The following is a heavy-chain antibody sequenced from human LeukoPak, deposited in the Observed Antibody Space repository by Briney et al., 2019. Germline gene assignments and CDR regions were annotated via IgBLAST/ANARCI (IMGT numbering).Heavy chain of an antibody. V-gene: IGHV1-69*05. CDR3: ARGVGAWDRAPYYYYMDV. D-gene: IGHD1-26*01. CDR1: GGTFSSYA. CDR2: IIPIFGTA. Sequence: GASVKVSCKASGGTFSSYAISWVRQAPGQGLEWMGGIIPIFGTANYAQKFQGRVTITTDESTSTAYMELSSLRSEDTAVYYCARGVGAWDRAPYYYYMDVWGKGTTVTVSS. J-gene: IGHJ6*03.